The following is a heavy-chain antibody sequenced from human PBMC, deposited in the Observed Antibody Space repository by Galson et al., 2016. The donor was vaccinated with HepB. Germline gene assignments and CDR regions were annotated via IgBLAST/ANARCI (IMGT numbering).Heavy chain of an antibody. CDR2: FDPEAGET. CDR3: ATDQPPKFSGYDYFEY. CDR1: GYTLTELS. V-gene: IGHV1-24*01. J-gene: IGHJ4*02. Sequence: SVKVSCKVSGYTLTELSIHWVRQAPGKGLEWMGGFDPEAGETIYAQKFQGRVTMTEDISTDTAYMELSSLSSEDTAVYFCATDQPPKFSGYDYFEYWGQGTLVTVSS. D-gene: IGHD5-12*01.